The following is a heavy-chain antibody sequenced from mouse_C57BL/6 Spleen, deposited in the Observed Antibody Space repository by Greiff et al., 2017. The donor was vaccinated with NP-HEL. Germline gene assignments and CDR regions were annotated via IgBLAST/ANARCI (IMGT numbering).Heavy chain of an antibody. CDR2: IHPNSGST. Sequence: VQLQQSGVELVKPGASVKLSCKASGYTFTSYWMHWVKQRPGQGLEWIGMIHPNSGSTNYNEKFKSKATLTVDKSSSTAYMQRSSLTSEDSAVYYCAREDGYYIDYWGQGTTLTVSS. CDR3: AREDGYYIDY. CDR1: GYTFTSYW. J-gene: IGHJ2*01. D-gene: IGHD2-3*01. V-gene: IGHV1-64*01.